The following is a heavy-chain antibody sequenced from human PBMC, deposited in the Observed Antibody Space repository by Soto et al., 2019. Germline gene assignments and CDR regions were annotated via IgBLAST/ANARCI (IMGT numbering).Heavy chain of an antibody. CDR1: GFTFGGSA. Sequence: GGSLRLSCAASGFTFGGSAMHWVRQASGKGLEWVGHIRSKTNSYATAYAESVKGRFTISRDDSMDTAYLQMNSLKTEDTAVYFCTRQTDAVQWLVVPTDYNFDYWGQGTLVTVSS. CDR3: TRQTDAVQWLVVPTDYNFDY. J-gene: IGHJ4*02. V-gene: IGHV3-73*01. D-gene: IGHD6-19*01. CDR2: IRSKTNSYAT.